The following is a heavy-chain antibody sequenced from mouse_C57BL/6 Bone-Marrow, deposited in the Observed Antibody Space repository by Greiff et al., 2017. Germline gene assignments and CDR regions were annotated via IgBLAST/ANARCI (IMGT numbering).Heavy chain of an antibody. CDR2: IYPGAGDT. D-gene: IGHD4-1*01. CDR3: ARDWDDIDY. V-gene: IGHV1-80*01. J-gene: IGHJ2*01. Sequence: VKLVESGAELVKPGASVKISCTASGFAFTTYWMNWVQQRPGKGLEWIGLIYPGAGDTNYNGKFKGKATLTADTSSSTAYLQLSRLTYEDTAVYFCARDWDDIDYWGQGTTLTVSS. CDR1: GFAFTTYW.